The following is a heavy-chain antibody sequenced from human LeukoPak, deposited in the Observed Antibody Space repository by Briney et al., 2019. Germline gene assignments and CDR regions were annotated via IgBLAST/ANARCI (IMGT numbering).Heavy chain of an antibody. D-gene: IGHD3-16*01. CDR3: AGLASVITFYYFDY. Sequence: GGSLRLSCAASGFTFSSYWMSWVRQAPGKGLEWVANIKQDGSEKYYVDPVKGRFTISRDNAKNSLYLQMNSLRAEDTAVYYCAGLASVITFYYFDYWGQGTLVTVSS. V-gene: IGHV3-7*01. CDR2: IKQDGSEK. CDR1: GFTFSSYW. J-gene: IGHJ4*02.